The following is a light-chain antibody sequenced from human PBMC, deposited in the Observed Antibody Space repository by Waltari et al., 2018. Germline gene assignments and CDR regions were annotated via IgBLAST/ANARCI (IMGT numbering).Light chain of an antibody. CDR2: GAS. Sequence: LVLTQSPGTLSLSPGDRATLSCRASQRVGRPLAWYQQKPGKAPSLVIYGASIRATGIPDRVSGGGSGREFSLTISRLEPEEFAVYYCQHYVALPVTFGQGTKVEIK. CDR1: QRVGRP. V-gene: IGKV3-20*01. CDR3: QHYVALPVT. J-gene: IGKJ1*01.